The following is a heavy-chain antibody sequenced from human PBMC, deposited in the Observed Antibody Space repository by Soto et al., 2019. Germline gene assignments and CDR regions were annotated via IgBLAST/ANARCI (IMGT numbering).Heavy chain of an antibody. CDR1: GFTFHEYA. Sequence: EVHLIESGGGWVQPGTSPRVSCAASGFTFHEYAMHWVRQAPGKGLEWVSGISSDGDTIAYADSVQGRFTVFRDNAKNSLYLQMNSLRAEDTALYYCTKGGYDLIYYFGMDVWGQGTTVTVSS. D-gene: IGHD5-12*01. CDR3: TKGGYDLIYYFGMDV. CDR2: ISSDGDTI. V-gene: IGHV3-9*01. J-gene: IGHJ6*02.